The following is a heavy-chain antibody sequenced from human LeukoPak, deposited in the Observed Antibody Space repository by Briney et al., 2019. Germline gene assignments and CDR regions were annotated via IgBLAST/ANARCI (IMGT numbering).Heavy chain of an antibody. V-gene: IGHV3-33*01. CDR1: GFTFSSYG. CDR2: IWYDGSNK. D-gene: IGHD6-19*01. J-gene: IGHJ4*02. CDR3: GRSGYSSGWYYFDY. Sequence: GGSLRLSCAASGFTFSSYGMHWVRQAPGKGLEWVAVIWYDGSNKYYADSVKGGFTISRDNSKNTVYLQMNSLRAEDTAVYYCGRSGYSSGWYYFDYGGQGTLVTVS.